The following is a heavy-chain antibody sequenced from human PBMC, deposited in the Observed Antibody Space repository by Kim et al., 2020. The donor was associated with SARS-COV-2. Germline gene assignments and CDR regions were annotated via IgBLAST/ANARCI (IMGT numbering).Heavy chain of an antibody. CDR2: IHTNTGNP. J-gene: IGHJ5*02. CDR1: GYTFTTYA. CDR3: ARGIGYCSDGSCSGNWFDP. D-gene: IGHD2-15*01. V-gene: IGHV7-4-1*02. Sequence: ASVKVSCKASGYTFTTYAMNWVRQAPGQGLEWMGWIHTNTGNPTYAQGFTGRFVFSLDTSVSTAYLQISSLKAEGTAVYYCARGIGYCSDGSCSGNWFDPWGQGTLVTVSS.